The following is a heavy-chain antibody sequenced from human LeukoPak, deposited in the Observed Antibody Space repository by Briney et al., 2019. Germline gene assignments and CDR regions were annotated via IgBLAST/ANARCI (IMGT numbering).Heavy chain of an antibody. CDR2: INHSGST. CDR1: GGSISSGNYY. CDR3: ARGGGSYFGVAFDI. V-gene: IGHV4-39*07. J-gene: IGHJ3*02. Sequence: PSETLSLTCTVSGGSISSGNYYWTWIRQPPGKGLEWIGEINHSGSTNYNPSLKSRVTISVDTSKNQFSLKLSSVTAADTAVYYCARGGGSYFGVAFDIWGQGTMVTVSS. D-gene: IGHD1-26*01.